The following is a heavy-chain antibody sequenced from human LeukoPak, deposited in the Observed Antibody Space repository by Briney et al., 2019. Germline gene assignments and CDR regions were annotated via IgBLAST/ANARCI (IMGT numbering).Heavy chain of an antibody. CDR3: ARGAARLVGGWLDP. CDR2: INHSGST. Sequence: SETLSLTCAVYGGSFSGYYWSWIRQPPGKGLEWIGEINHSGSTNYNPSLKSRVTISVDTSKNQFSLKLSSVTAADTAVYYCARGAARLVGGWLDPWGQGTLVTVSS. CDR1: GGSFSGYY. D-gene: IGHD6-6*01. J-gene: IGHJ5*02. V-gene: IGHV4-34*01.